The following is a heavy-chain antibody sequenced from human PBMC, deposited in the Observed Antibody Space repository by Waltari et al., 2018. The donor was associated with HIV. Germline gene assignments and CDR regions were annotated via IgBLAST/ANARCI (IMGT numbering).Heavy chain of an antibody. D-gene: IGHD4-17*01. V-gene: IGHV4-61*03. J-gene: IGHJ4*02. CDR2: IYQAGKT. Sequence: QVQLQESGPRLVKPSETLSLTCTVSGCPVSSALHYWTRIRHPPGRGLEWIGYIYQAGKTDDNPSLEIRLSISIHTPKNHFSLTRTPVTAAETAMYYCARALVDYGDYPKPRDYWGQGTRVTVSS. CDR3: ARALVDYGDYPKPRDY. CDR1: GCPVSSALHY.